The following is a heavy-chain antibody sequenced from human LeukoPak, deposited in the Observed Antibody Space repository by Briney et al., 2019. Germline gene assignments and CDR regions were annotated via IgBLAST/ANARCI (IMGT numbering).Heavy chain of an antibody. J-gene: IGHJ2*01. V-gene: IGHV4-59*01. CDR3: ARDTGDYVSYWYFDL. CDR1: GGSISGYY. Sequence: SETLSLTCTVSGGSISGYYCSWIRQSPGKGLEWIGHIYYSGNTNYNPSLKSRLTISLDTSKNQFSLKMSSVTAADTAVYYCARDTGDYVSYWYFDLWGRGTLVTVSS. D-gene: IGHD4-17*01. CDR2: IYYSGNT.